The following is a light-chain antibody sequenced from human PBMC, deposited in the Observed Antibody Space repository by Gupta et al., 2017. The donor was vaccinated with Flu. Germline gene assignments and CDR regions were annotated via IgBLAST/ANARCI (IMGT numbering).Light chain of an antibody. V-gene: IGKV1-5*03. CDR2: KAS. J-gene: IGKJ4*01. CDR1: QSINNW. Sequence: DIQMTQSSSTLSASVGDRVTITCLASQSINNWLAWYQVRPGRAPKLLIYKASNLESGVPSRFSGSESGTAFTLTISILQPDDSGTYYCQQHLTYPLTFGGGTRVDIK. CDR3: QQHLTYPLT.